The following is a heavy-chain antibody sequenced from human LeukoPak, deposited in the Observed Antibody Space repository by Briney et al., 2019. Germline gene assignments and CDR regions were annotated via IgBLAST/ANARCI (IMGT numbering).Heavy chain of an antibody. CDR3: ARESPNFDY. Sequence: SETLSLTCTVSGGSISSSSYYWGWIRQPPGKGLEWIGSIYYSGSTYYNPSLKSRVTISVDTSKNQFSLKLSSVTAADTAVYYCARESPNFDYWGQGTLVTVSS. J-gene: IGHJ4*02. CDR1: GGSISSSSYY. V-gene: IGHV4-39*07. CDR2: IYYSGST.